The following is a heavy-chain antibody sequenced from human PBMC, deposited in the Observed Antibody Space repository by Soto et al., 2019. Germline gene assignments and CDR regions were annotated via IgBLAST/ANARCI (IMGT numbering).Heavy chain of an antibody. D-gene: IGHD4-17*01. CDR2: ILYAGDT. CDR3: AREGDYRTWFEP. V-gene: IGHV4-31*03. CDR1: GESIATGAFY. Sequence: VQLEESGPGLLKPSQTLSLTCTVSGESIATGAFYRSWIRLQSGKGPEWIGSILYAGDTYYNPSLRGRVEISLDGSQNQFSLKLRSVTAADTAVYYGAREGDYRTWFEPWGPGTLVTVSS. J-gene: IGHJ5*02.